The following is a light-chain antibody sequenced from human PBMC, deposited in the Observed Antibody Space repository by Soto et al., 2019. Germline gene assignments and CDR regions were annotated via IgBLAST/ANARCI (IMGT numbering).Light chain of an antibody. J-gene: IGKJ5*01. Sequence: DLPMTQSPSSLSASVGDRVTITCRASQDIRNWLAWYQQKPKKAPKSLIYATSSLQSGVPSRFSGSRSGTDFTLTISSLQPEDFATYYCQQYNSYPITFGQGTRLEIK. CDR2: ATS. CDR3: QQYNSYPIT. V-gene: IGKV1D-16*01. CDR1: QDIRNW.